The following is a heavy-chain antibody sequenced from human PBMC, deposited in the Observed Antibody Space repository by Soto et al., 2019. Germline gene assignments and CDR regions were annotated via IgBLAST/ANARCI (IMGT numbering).Heavy chain of an antibody. CDR2: ISTSSSYT. Sequence: GGYLKLSCAASGFIFGDFYMTWIRQAPGKGLEWVSEISTSSSYTNYADSMKGRFTVSRENANNTLYLEMNSLRAEDTAVYFCVLDWYTDGRGLFDASGQ. D-gene: IGHD1-1*01. CDR3: VLDWYTDGRGLFDA. V-gene: IGHV3-11*03. J-gene: IGHJ5*02. CDR1: GFIFGDFY.